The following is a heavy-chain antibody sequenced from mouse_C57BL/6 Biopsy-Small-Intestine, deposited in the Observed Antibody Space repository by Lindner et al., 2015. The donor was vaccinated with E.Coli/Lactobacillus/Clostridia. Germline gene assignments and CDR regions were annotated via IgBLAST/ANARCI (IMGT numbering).Heavy chain of an antibody. CDR3: VRRGITTVGYAMDY. Sequence: EVQLQESGGGLVQPKGSLKLSCAASGFSFNTYAMNWVRQAQERVWEWVARIRSKSNNYATYYADSVKDRFTISRDDSESMLYLQMNNLKTEDTAMYYCVRRGITTVGYAMDYWGQGTSVTVSS. V-gene: IGHV10-1*01. D-gene: IGHD1-1*01. CDR2: IRSKSNNYAT. CDR1: GFSFNTYA. J-gene: IGHJ4*01.